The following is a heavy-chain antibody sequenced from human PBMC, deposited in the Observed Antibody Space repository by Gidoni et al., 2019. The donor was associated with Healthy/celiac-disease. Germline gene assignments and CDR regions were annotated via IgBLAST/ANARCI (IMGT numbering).Heavy chain of an antibody. CDR1: GYSFTSSW. V-gene: IGHV5-51*01. CDR3: ARHRIAAAVRAPYYYYYMDV. D-gene: IGHD6-13*01. CDR2: IYPGDSDT. Sequence: EVQLVQYGAEVNKQGESLKISCKGSGYSFTSSWIGWVRQMPGEGLEWMGIIYPGDSDTRYSPSFQGQVTISADKSISTAYLQWSSLKASDTARYCCARHRIAAAVRAPYYYYYMDVWGKGTTVTVSS. J-gene: IGHJ6*03.